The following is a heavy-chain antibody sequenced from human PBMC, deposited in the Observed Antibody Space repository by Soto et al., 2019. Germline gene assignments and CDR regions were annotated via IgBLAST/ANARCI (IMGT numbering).Heavy chain of an antibody. CDR2: ISDSGDIM. D-gene: IGHD3-22*01. CDR3: ARDLGYYDSSGYFDF. V-gene: IGHV3-11*01. J-gene: IGHJ4*02. Sequence: QVHLVESGGGLVKPGGSLRLSCAASGFTFSNYYMSWIRQAPGKGLEWVSYISDSGDIMYYADSVTGRFTISRDNAKNLLYLQMNSLRAEDTAVYYCARDLGYYDSSGYFDFWGQGTLVTVSS. CDR1: GFTFSNYY.